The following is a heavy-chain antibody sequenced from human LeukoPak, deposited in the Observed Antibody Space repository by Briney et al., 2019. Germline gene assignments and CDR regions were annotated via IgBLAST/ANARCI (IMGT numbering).Heavy chain of an antibody. CDR2: INHSGST. CDR3: ARGRPSYGYRGNWFDP. V-gene: IGHV4-34*01. J-gene: IGHJ5*02. CDR1: GGSFSGYY. Sequence: SETLSLTCAVYGGSFSGYYWSWIRQPPGKGLEWIGEINHSGSTNYNPSLKSRVTISVDTSKNQFSLKLSSVTAADTAVYYCARGRPSYGYRGNWFDPWGQGTLVTVSS. D-gene: IGHD5-18*01.